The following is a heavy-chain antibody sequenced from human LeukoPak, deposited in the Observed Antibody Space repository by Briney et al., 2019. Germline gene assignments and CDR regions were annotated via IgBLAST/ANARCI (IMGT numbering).Heavy chain of an antibody. D-gene: IGHD3-3*01. CDR2: IRSKAYGGTT. Sequence: PGRSLRLSCTASGFTFGDYAMSWFRQAPGKGLEWVGFIRSKAYGGTTEYAASVKGRFTISRDDSKSIAYLQMNSLKIEDTAVYYCTRVGSITIFGVVNTGPDYWGQGTLVTVSS. V-gene: IGHV3-49*03. CDR1: GFTFGDYA. J-gene: IGHJ4*02. CDR3: TRVGSITIFGVVNTGPDY.